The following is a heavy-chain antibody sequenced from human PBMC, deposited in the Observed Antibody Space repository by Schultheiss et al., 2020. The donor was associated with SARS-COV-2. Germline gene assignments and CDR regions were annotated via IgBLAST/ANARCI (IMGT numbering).Heavy chain of an antibody. CDR2: IYYSGST. CDR1: GGSISSSSYY. J-gene: IGHJ3*02. CDR3: ARGVEMATQLPHAFDI. D-gene: IGHD5-24*01. Sequence: SQTLSLTCTVSGGSISSSSYYWGWIRQPPGKGLEWIGSIYYSGSTYYNPSLKSRVTISVDTSKNQFSLKLSSVTAADTAVYYCARGVEMATQLPHAFDIWGQGTTVTVSS. V-gene: IGHV4-39*07.